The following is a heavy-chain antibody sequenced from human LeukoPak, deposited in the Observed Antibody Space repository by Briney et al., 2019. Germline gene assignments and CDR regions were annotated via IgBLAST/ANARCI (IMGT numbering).Heavy chain of an antibody. CDR2: LYKSGNT. Sequence: PSVTLSLTCTLSGRSMSSYYWSCIRLPPGKGLEWLGYLYKSGNTNYSPSRKSRVTIFGDTSKNQFFLKLSSVTAADTAVYYCARARYVNSFYAFDIWGQGTLVTVSS. J-gene: IGHJ3*02. CDR1: GRSMSSYY. D-gene: IGHD3-9*01. CDR3: ARARYVNSFYAFDI. V-gene: IGHV4-59*07.